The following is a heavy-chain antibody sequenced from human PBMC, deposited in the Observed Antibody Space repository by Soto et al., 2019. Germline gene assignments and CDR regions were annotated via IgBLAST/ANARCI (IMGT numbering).Heavy chain of an antibody. J-gene: IGHJ4*02. Sequence: GGSLRLSCAASGFTFSSYAMSWVRQAPGKGLEWVSAISGSGGSTYYADSVKGRFTISRDNSKNTLYLQMNSLRVEDTAVYDCAKGGAYGGNHYFDYWGQGTLVTVSS. CDR2: ISGSGGST. V-gene: IGHV3-23*01. D-gene: IGHD2-15*01. CDR1: GFTFSSYA. CDR3: AKGGAYGGNHYFDY.